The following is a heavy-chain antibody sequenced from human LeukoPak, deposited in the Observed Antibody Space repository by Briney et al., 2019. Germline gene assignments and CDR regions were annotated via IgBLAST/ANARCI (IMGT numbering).Heavy chain of an antibody. CDR1: GGTFSSYA. Sequence: ASVKVSCKASGGTFSSYAISWVRQAPGQGLEWMGGIIPNFGTANYAQKFQGRVTITTDESTSTAYMELSSLRSEDTAVYYCARAISYSSGSYFDYWGQGTLVTVSS. J-gene: IGHJ4*02. D-gene: IGHD6-19*01. V-gene: IGHV1-69*05. CDR3: ARAISYSSGSYFDY. CDR2: IIPNFGTA.